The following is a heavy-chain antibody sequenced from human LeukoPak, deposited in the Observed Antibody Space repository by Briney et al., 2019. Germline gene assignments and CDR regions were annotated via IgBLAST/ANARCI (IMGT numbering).Heavy chain of an antibody. CDR3: ARVAAAGTAAWFDP. Sequence: ASVKVSCKASGYTFSNYDIHWVRQATGQGLEWMGWINPNSGGTNYAQKFQGRVTMTRDTSISTAYMELSRLRSDDTAVYYCARVAAAGTAAWFDPWGQGTLVTVSS. V-gene: IGHV1-2*02. CDR1: GYTFSNYD. CDR2: INPNSGGT. J-gene: IGHJ5*02. D-gene: IGHD6-13*01.